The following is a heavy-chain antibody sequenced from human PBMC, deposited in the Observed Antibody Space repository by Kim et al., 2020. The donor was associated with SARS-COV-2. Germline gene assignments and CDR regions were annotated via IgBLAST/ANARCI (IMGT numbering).Heavy chain of an antibody. CDR2: INHSGST. CDR3: ARGRSSAAAGTDY. Sequence: SETLSLTCAVYGGSFSGYYWSWIRQPPGKGLEWIGEINHSGSTNYNPSLKSRVTISVDTSKNQFSLKLSSVTAADTAVYYCARGRSSAAAGTDYWGQGTL. V-gene: IGHV4-34*01. CDR1: GGSFSGYY. J-gene: IGHJ4*02. D-gene: IGHD6-13*01.